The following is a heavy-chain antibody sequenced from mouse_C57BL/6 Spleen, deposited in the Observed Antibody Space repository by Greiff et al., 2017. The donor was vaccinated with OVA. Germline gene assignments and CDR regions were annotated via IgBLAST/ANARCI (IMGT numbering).Heavy chain of an antibody. CDR1: GFNIKDYY. CDR3: ARDSTVVFDY. V-gene: IGHV14-2*01. CDR2: IDPEGGGT. Sequence: VQLKQSGAELVKPGASVKLSCTASGFNIKDYYMHWVKQRTEQGLEWIGRIDPEGGGTKYAATFQGKATITADTSSNTAYLQLSSLTSEDTAVYYLARDSTVVFDYWGQGTTLTVSS. D-gene: IGHD1-1*01. J-gene: IGHJ2*01.